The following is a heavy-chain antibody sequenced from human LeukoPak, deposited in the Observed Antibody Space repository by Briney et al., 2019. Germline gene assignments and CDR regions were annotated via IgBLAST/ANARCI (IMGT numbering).Heavy chain of an antibody. CDR3: ARDPYGDYVAGYYFDY. Sequence: SQTLSLTCTVSGGSINSGSFYWTWIRQPAGKGLEWIGRIYTSGSTNYNPSLKSRVTISLDTSKNQFSLKLSSVTAADTAVYYCARDPYGDYVAGYYFDYWGQGTLVTVSS. J-gene: IGHJ4*02. CDR2: IYTSGST. CDR1: GGSINSGSFY. D-gene: IGHD4-17*01. V-gene: IGHV4-61*02.